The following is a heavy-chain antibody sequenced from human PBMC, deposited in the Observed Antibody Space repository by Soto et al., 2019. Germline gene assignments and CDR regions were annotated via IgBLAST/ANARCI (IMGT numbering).Heavy chain of an antibody. V-gene: IGHV6-1*01. J-gene: IGHJ6*02. CDR2: TYYRSKWYI. Sequence: QVQLQQSGPGLVKPSQTLSLTCVISGGSVSSDSAAWNWIRQSPSRGLEWLGRTYYRSKWYIEYAPSVNGRITINPDTSKNHLSLQLNFVTPEDTAVYYCARSRVFIAVAGMATYYYYYGMDVWGQGTTVTVSS. D-gene: IGHD6-19*01. CDR3: ARSRVFIAVAGMATYYYYYGMDV. CDR1: GGSVSSDSAA.